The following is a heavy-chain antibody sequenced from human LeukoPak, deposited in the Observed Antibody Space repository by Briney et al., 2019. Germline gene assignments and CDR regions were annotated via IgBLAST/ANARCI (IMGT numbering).Heavy chain of an antibody. V-gene: IGHV1-18*01. J-gene: IGHJ4*02. CDR3: ARVQFVEMATLFDY. Sequence: GASVKVSCKASGYTFTSYGISWVRQAPGQGLEWMGWISAYNGNTNYAQKLQGRVTMTTGTSTSTAYMELRSLRSDDTAVYYCARVQFVEMATLFDYWGQGTLVTVSS. CDR1: GYTFTSYG. D-gene: IGHD5-24*01. CDR2: ISAYNGNT.